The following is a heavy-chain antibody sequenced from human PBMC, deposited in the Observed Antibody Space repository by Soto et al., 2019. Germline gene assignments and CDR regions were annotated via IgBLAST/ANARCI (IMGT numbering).Heavy chain of an antibody. V-gene: IGHV4-30-4*01. CDR2: IYYSGST. CDR3: ARESYYDSSGYRYNWFDP. Sequence: PSETLSLTCTVSGGSISSGDYYWSWIRQPPGKGLEWIGYIYYSGSTYYNPSLKSRVTISVDTSKNQFSLKLSSVTAADTAVYYCARESYYDSSGYRYNWFDPWGQGTLVTVSS. J-gene: IGHJ5*02. D-gene: IGHD3-22*01. CDR1: GGSISSGDYY.